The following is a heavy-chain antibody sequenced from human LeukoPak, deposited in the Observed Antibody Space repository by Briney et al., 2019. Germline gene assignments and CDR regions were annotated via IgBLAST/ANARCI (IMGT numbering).Heavy chain of an antibody. V-gene: IGHV4-59*12. CDR3: AREGFGIAAAGELDY. CDR2: MYYSGST. Sequence: SETLSLTCTVSGGSISSYYWGWIRQPPGKGLEWIAYMYYSGSTNYNPSPKSRVTISLDTSKNQFSLKLSSVTAADTAVYYCAREGFGIAAAGELDYWGQGTLVTVSS. J-gene: IGHJ4*02. D-gene: IGHD6-13*01. CDR1: GGSISSYY.